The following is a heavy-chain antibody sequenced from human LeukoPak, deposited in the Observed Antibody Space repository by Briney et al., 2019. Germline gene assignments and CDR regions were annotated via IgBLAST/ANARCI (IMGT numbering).Heavy chain of an antibody. J-gene: IGHJ4*02. CDR3: ASLSKGSRDGYPRDH. V-gene: IGHV4-59*13. Sequence: SEPLSLTCTLWVDPIRIYYWRWIRQPPGKAGEWIGYFYYTGSYNYNPSLKRRVPLSVDKSINQFALKLKPFTTAGTAVYYCASLSKGSRDGYPRDHWGQGNLVTVSS. D-gene: IGHD5-24*01. CDR2: FYYTGSY. CDR1: VDPIRIYY.